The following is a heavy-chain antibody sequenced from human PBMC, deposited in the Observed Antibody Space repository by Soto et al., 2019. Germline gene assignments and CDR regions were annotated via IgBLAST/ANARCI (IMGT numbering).Heavy chain of an antibody. CDR2: IIPILDVA. J-gene: IGHJ6*03. D-gene: IGHD3-16*01. CDR1: GDIFSNYT. CDR3: ARVNTDSGSDAGDYYMDV. V-gene: IGHV1-69*02. Sequence: QVQLVQSVAEVKKPGSSVRVSCKASGDIFSNYTISWVRQAPGQGLEWMGRIIPILDVANYPLRFQGRVTITADKSPSTSYRELSRLRSEDTAISYCARVNTDSGSDAGDYYMDVWGKATSVSVS.